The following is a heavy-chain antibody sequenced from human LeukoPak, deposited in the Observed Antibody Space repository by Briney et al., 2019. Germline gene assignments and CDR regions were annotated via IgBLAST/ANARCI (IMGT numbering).Heavy chain of an antibody. CDR1: GYTFTSYD. CDR3: AREDLFMVIFDY. CDR2: MNPNSGNT. D-gene: IGHD2-21*01. V-gene: IGHV1-8*03. Sequence: RASVKVSCKASGYTFTSYDINWVRQATGQGLEWMGWMNPNSGNTGYAQKFQGRVTITRNTSVSTAYMELSSLRSEDTAVYYCAREDLFMVIFDYWGQGTLVTVSS. J-gene: IGHJ4*02.